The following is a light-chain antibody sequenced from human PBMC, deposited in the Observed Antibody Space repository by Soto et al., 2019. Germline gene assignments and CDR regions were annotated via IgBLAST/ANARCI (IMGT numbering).Light chain of an antibody. J-gene: IGKJ3*01. Sequence: DIQMTQSPSSVSASVGDTVTITCRASQGILSWLAWYQQKPGEAPRLLIYASSNLQSGVPSRFSGSRSGTDFTLTISSLQPEDVATYYCQQANTFPITFGPGTRLDIK. V-gene: IGKV1-12*01. CDR2: ASS. CDR3: QQANTFPIT. CDR1: QGILSW.